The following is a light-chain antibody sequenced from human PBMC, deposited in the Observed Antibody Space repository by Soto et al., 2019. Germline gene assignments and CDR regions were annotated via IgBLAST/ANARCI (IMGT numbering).Light chain of an antibody. Sequence: QSALTQPASVSGSPGQSITISCTGTSSDVGSYNLVSWYQQHPGKAPKLMIYEGSKRPAGISTRFSGSKSGNTASLTISGLQAEDEADYYCSSYTSSSTLYVFGTGTKVTVL. CDR1: SSDVGSYNL. CDR3: SSYTSSSTLYV. J-gene: IGLJ1*01. V-gene: IGLV2-14*02. CDR2: EGS.